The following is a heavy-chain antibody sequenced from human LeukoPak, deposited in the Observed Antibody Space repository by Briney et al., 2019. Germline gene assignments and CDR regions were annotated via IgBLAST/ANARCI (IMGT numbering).Heavy chain of an antibody. D-gene: IGHD2-15*01. Sequence: GESLKISCKGSGYSFTSYWIGWVRQVPGKGLEWMGITYPGDSDTRYSPSFQGQVTTSADKSISTAFLQWNSLKASDTAMYYCARLGPQVVVAANYWGQGTLVTVSS. CDR2: TYPGDSDT. CDR1: GYSFTSYW. CDR3: ARLGPQVVVAANY. J-gene: IGHJ4*02. V-gene: IGHV5-51*01.